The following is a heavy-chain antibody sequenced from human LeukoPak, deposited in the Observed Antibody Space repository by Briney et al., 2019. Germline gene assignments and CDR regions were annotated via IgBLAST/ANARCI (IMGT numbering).Heavy chain of an antibody. CDR3: AKEGPYCSGGSCYSVSDY. Sequence: GGSLRLSCAASGFTFSSYAMSWVRQAPGKGLEWVSAISGSGGSTYYAGSVKGRFTISTDTSTRTRYLRRTRLRATDTAVYYFAKEGPYCSGGSCYSVSDYWGQGTLVTVSS. CDR1: GFTFSSYA. D-gene: IGHD2-15*01. V-gene: IGHV3-23*01. CDR2: ISGSGGST. J-gene: IGHJ4*02.